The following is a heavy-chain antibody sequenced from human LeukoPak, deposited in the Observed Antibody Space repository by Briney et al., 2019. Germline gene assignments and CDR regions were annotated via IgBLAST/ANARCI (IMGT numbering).Heavy chain of an antibody. J-gene: IGHJ4*02. CDR1: GFTFSSYA. CDR2: ISYDVSNK. D-gene: IGHD3-22*01. V-gene: IGHV3-30-3*01. Sequence: GGSLRLSCAVSGFTFSSYAMHWVRQAPGTGLEWVAVISYDVSNKYYADSRKGRFTISIHNSKQTLYLQMSSLRAEDTAVYYCARDDYYDSSGYAGYWGQGTLVTVPS. CDR3: ARDDYYDSSGYAGY.